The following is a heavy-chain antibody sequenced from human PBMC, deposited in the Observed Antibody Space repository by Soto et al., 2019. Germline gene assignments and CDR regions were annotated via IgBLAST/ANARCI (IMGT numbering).Heavy chain of an antibody. V-gene: IGHV3-21*01. Sequence: EVQLVESGGGLVKPGGSLRLSCAASGFTFSSYSMNWVRQAPGKGLEWVSAISSSSSYIYYADSVKGRFTISRDNAKNSLYLQMNSLRAEDTDVYYCAGAAGTAWSEGWFDPWGQGTLVTVSS. CDR2: ISSSSSYI. D-gene: IGHD6-13*01. CDR3: AGAAGTAWSEGWFDP. J-gene: IGHJ5*02. CDR1: GFTFSSYS.